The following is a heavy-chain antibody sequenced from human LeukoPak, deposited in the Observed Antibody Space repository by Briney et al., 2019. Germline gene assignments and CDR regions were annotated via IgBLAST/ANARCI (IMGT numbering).Heavy chain of an antibody. D-gene: IGHD5-18*01. CDR1: GFTFSSYA. J-gene: IGHJ4*02. V-gene: IGHV3-23*01. CDR2: MSGSGGST. CDR3: AKSANRYTAMGSFDY. Sequence: GGSLRLSCAASGFTFSSYAMSWVRQPPGKGLEWVSVMSGSGGSTDYADSVKGRFTISRDNSNNTLYLQMNSLRAEDTAVYYCAKSANRYTAMGSFDYWGQGTLVTVSS.